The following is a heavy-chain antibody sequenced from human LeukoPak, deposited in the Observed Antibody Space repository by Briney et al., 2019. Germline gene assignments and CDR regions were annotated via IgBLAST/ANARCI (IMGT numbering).Heavy chain of an antibody. J-gene: IGHJ4*02. Sequence: GGSLRLSCAASGFTFPNAWVNWVRQAPGKGLEWVGHIKSKGNGGTIDYVAPVNGRFTISGDDSKNTVYLQMNSLEIEDTAVYFCTTDPGRGVRGYWGQGTLVTVSS. CDR1: GFTFPNAW. CDR3: TTDPGRGVRGY. CDR2: IKSKGNGGTI. V-gene: IGHV3-15*01. D-gene: IGHD3-10*01.